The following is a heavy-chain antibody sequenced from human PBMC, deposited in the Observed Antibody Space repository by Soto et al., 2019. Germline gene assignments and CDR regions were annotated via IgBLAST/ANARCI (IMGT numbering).Heavy chain of an antibody. V-gene: IGHV3-48*02. Sequence: EVQLVESGGGLVQPGGSLRLSCAASGFTFSSYSMNWVRQAPGKGLEWVSYISSSSSTIYYADSVKGRFTISRDNAKNSLYLQMNSLRDEDTAVYYCAREAYGDYPLYYYYGMDVWGQGTTVTVSS. CDR2: ISSSSSTI. D-gene: IGHD4-17*01. CDR1: GFTFSSYS. J-gene: IGHJ6*02. CDR3: AREAYGDYPLYYYYGMDV.